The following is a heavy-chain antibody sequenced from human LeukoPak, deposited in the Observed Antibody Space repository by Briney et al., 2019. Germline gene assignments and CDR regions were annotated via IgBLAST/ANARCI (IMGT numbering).Heavy chain of an antibody. D-gene: IGHD6-19*01. CDR3: ARDAARYGSGWYYDF. CDR1: GFTFSSYD. V-gene: IGHV3-30*03. CDR2: ILYDGSNK. Sequence: GGSLRLSCGVSGFTFSSYDMHWVRQAPGKGLEWVAVILYDGSNKNYADSVKGRFTISRDNSRNTLYLQMNSLRAEDTAVYYCARDAARYGSGWYYDFWGQGTLVTVSS. J-gene: IGHJ4*02.